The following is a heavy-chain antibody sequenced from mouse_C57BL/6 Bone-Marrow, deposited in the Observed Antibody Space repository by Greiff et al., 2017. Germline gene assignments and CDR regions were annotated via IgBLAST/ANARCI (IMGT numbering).Heavy chain of an antibody. D-gene: IGHD4-1*01. J-gene: IGHJ2*01. CDR1: GYTFTSYG. V-gene: IGHV1-81*01. CDR3: AKLTGYYFDY. Sequence: QVQLKESGAELARPGASVKLSCKASGYTFTSYGISLVKQRTGQGLVWIGEIYPRSGNTYYNEKFKGKASLTADKSASTAYMELRSLTSEDSAFYFCAKLTGYYFDYWGQGTPLTGSS. CDR2: IYPRSGNT.